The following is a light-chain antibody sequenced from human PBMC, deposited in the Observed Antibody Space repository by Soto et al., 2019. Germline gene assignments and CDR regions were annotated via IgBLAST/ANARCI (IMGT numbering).Light chain of an antibody. CDR3: QQYGSSRWT. V-gene: IGKV3-20*01. CDR2: AAS. J-gene: IGKJ1*01. CDR1: QSISSTY. Sequence: PGERATLSCRASQSISSTYLAWYQQKPGQAPRPLISAASNRATGTPDRFSGSGSGTDFTLNISRLEPEDFAVYYCQQYGSSRWTFGQGTTVEVK.